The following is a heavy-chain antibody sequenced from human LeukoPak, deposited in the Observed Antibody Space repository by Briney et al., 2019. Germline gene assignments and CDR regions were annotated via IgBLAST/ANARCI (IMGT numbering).Heavy chain of an antibody. Sequence: SVKVSCKASGYTFTGYCIHWVRQAPGQGLEWMGRIIPILGIANYAQKFQGRVTITADKSTSTAYMELSSLRSEDTAVYYCARNADITMVRGVIRNLDYWGQGTLVTVSS. J-gene: IGHJ4*02. D-gene: IGHD3-10*01. V-gene: IGHV1-69*02. CDR2: IIPILGIA. CDR1: GYTFTGYC. CDR3: ARNADITMVRGVIRNLDY.